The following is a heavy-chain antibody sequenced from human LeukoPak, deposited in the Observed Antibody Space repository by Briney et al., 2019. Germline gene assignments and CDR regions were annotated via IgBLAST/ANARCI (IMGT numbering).Heavy chain of an antibody. CDR3: AREVRDSPVYYYYMDV. Sequence: SETLSLTCTVSGGSISSSSYYWGWIRQPPGKGLEWIGSIYYSGSTYYNPSLKSRVTISVDTSKNQFSLKLSSVTAADTAVYYCAREVRDSPVYYYYMDVWGKGTTVTVSS. D-gene: IGHD3/OR15-3a*01. CDR2: IYYSGST. J-gene: IGHJ6*03. V-gene: IGHV4-39*07. CDR1: GGSISSSSYY.